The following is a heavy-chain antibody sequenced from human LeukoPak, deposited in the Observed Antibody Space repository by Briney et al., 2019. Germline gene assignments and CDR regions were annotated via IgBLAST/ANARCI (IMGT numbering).Heavy chain of an antibody. Sequence: GGSLRLSCAASGFTFSSYTMNWVRQAPGKGLEWVSAISGNGGSTYYADSVKGRFTISRDNSKNTLYVQMNSLRPEDTAVYYCAREGGDAFDIWGQGTMVTVSS. J-gene: IGHJ3*02. CDR1: GFTFSSYT. V-gene: IGHV3-23*01. CDR3: AREGGDAFDI. CDR2: ISGNGGST. D-gene: IGHD3-16*01.